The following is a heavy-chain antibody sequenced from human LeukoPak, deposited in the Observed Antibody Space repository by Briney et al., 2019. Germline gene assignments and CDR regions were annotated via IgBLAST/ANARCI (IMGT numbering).Heavy chain of an antibody. V-gene: IGHV1-2*02. CDR2: ISPRSGDT. CDR1: GYXFTDYY. J-gene: IGHJ4*02. D-gene: IGHD3-10*01. CDR3: ARGREVHGGSDTKLDDY. Sequence: ASVKVSCKPSGYXFTDYYMHWVRQAPGQGLEWMGWISPRSGDTSYAQKFQGRVTMTRDTSINTVDMDLSGLTSDDTAVFYCARGREVHGGSDTKLDDYWGQGTLVTVSS.